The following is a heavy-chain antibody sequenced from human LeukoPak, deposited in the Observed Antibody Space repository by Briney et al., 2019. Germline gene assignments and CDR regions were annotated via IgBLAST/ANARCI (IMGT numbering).Heavy chain of an antibody. CDR3: ASAKSGATFDY. D-gene: IGHD1-26*01. CDR2: IYTSGST. V-gene: IGHV4-4*09. CDR1: GGSISNYY. Sequence: SETLSLTCTVSGGSISNYYWSWIRQPPGRGLEWIGYIYTSGSTNYNPSLKSRVTISVDTSKNQFSLKLSSVTAADTALYYCASAKSGATFDYWGQGTLVTVSS. J-gene: IGHJ4*02.